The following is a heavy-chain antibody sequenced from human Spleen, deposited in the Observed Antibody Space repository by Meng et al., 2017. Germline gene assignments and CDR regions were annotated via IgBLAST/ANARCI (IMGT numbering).Heavy chain of an antibody. D-gene: IGHD6-19*01. Sequence: QVQLQEPGPGLVKPSETLSLTCSVSGDSISSGGYYWSWIRQHPGKGLEWIGFIYYSGTTYYNPSLKSRVSISVDTSKNQFSLKLSSVTAADTAVYYCARGSTGWSTDYDYWGQGTLVTVSS. V-gene: IGHV4-31*03. CDR2: IYYSGTT. CDR1: GDSISSGGYY. CDR3: ARGSTGWSTDYDY. J-gene: IGHJ4*02.